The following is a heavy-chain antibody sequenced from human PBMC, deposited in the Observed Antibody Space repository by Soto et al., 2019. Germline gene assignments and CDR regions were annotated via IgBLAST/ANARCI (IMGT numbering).Heavy chain of an antibody. CDR3: ARGDYDSRGYYLPHAFDI. CDR1: GGSIRSSNW. J-gene: IGHJ3*02. V-gene: IGHV4-4*02. D-gene: IGHD3-22*01. Sequence: QVQLQESGPGLVKPSGTLSLTCAVSGGSIRSSNWCSWVRQPPGKGLEGIGEIYHSGSTNYNPSRKSRVTISVDKSKHQFSLKLSSVTAADTAVYYCARGDYDSRGYYLPHAFDIWGQGTMVTVSS. CDR2: IYHSGST.